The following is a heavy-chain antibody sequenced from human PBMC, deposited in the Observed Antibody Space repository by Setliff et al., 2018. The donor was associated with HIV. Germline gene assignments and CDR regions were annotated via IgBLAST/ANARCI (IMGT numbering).Heavy chain of an antibody. D-gene: IGHD3-10*01. CDR3: ARDLFTSGSDRSRQAGYYYYYYMDV. Sequence: ASVMVSCKSSAGSYSIFAINWVRQAPGQGLEWMGGMMTIFSTTNYARKFQGRVTITTDESTGTAYMELRSLRSDDTAVYYCARDLFTSGSDRSRQAGYYYYYYMDVWGKGTTVTVSS. V-gene: IGHV1-69*05. CDR1: AGSYSIFA. J-gene: IGHJ6*03. CDR2: MMTIFSTT.